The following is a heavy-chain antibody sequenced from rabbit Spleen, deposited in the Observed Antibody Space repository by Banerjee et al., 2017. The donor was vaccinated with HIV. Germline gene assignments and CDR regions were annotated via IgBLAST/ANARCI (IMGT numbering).Heavy chain of an antibody. V-gene: IGHV1S40*01. D-gene: IGHD6-1*01. CDR2: ITAGSSGTT. CDR1: GFSFSSSYY. J-gene: IGHJ3*01. Sequence: QSLEESGGGLVQPEGSLTLTCTASGFSFSSSYYMCWVRQAPGKGLEWIACITAGSSGTTYYASWAIGRFTISKPSSTTVTLKMTSLTAADTATYFCARDLVAGGTGYGYGLDLWGQGTLVTVS. CDR3: ARDLVAGGTGYGYGLDL.